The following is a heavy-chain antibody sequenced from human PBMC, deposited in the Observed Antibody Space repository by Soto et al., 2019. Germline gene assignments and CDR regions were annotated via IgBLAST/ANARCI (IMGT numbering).Heavy chain of an antibody. Sequence: PGVSLRLSCAASGFTFSGNWRHWVRQAPGKGLLWVSRINPDGSNTDYADSVKGRFTISRDNAKNTLYLQMNRLRAEDTAVYYCAGGIWNDNAYWGQGTLVTVSS. CDR1: GFTFSGNW. CDR2: INPDGSNT. D-gene: IGHD1-1*01. CDR3: AGGIWNDNAY. V-gene: IGHV3-74*01. J-gene: IGHJ4*02.